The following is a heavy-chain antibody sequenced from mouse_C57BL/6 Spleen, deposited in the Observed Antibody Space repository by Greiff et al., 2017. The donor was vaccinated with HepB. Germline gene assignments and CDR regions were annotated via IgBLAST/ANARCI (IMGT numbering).Heavy chain of an antibody. V-gene: IGHV1-69*01. CDR1: GYTFTSYW. J-gene: IGHJ4*01. CDR3: ARWRDPYAMDY. Sequence: QVQLQQSGAELVMPGASVKLSCKASGYTFTSYWMHWVKQRPGQGLEWIGEIDPSDSYTNYNQKVKGKSTLTVDKSSSTAYMQLSSLTSEDSAVYYCARWRDPYAMDYWGQGTSVTVSS. CDR2: IDPSDSYT. D-gene: IGHD3-3*01.